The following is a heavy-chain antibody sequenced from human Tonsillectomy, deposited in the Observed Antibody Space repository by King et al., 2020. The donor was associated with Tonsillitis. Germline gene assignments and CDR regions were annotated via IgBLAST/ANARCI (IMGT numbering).Heavy chain of an antibody. Sequence: VQLVESGAEVKKPGASVKVSCKASGYTFTDYYMHWVRQAPGQGLEWMGWINPNSGGTNYAQKFQGRVTMTRDTSINTAYMELSRLRSDDTAVYYCARGLVSVWFGELLTAYFDSWGQGTLVTVSS. CDR3: ARGLVSVWFGELLTAYFDS. V-gene: IGHV1-2*02. CDR1: GYTFTDYY. CDR2: INPNSGGT. J-gene: IGHJ4*02. D-gene: IGHD3-10*01.